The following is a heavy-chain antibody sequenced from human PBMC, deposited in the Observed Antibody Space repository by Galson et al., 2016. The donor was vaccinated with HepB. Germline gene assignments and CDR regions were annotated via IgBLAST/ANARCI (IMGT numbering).Heavy chain of an antibody. CDR1: GFTFSNYW. Sequence: SLRLSCAASGFTFSNYWMSWVRQGPGKGLEWVGNIKDDGSEKNYVESVKGRFTISRDNAKNSLYLQMNSLRVEDTAVYYCMRDFGYSNYDWGQGTLVTVSS. CDR3: MRDFGYSNYD. CDR2: IKDDGSEK. J-gene: IGHJ4*02. D-gene: IGHD6-13*01. V-gene: IGHV3-7*01.